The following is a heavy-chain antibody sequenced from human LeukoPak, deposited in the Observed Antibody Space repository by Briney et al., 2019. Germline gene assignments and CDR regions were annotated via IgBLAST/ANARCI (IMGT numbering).Heavy chain of an antibody. V-gene: IGHV4-59*01. J-gene: IGHJ6*02. CDR2: IYYSGST. Sequence: SETLSLTCTVSGGSISSYYWSWIRQPPGKGLEWIGYIYYSGSTNYNPSLKSRVTISVDTSKNQFSLKLSSVTAADTAVYYCARERYYGMDVWGQGTTVTVSS. CDR1: GGSISSYY. CDR3: ARERYYGMDV.